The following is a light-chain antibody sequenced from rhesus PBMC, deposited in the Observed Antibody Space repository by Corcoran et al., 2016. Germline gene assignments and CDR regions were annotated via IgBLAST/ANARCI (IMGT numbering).Light chain of an antibody. J-gene: IGLJ1*01. Sequence: QAAQTQSPSVSGAAGQSVTISCTGTSSDIGYYNAVSWYQQHPGKAPKLMIYEVSKRPSGVSDRFSGSKSGNTASLTISGLQAEDEADYYCSSYACSGTYIFGAGTRLTVL. CDR3: SSYACSGTYI. V-gene: IGLV2-19*02. CDR2: EVS. CDR1: SSDIGYYNA.